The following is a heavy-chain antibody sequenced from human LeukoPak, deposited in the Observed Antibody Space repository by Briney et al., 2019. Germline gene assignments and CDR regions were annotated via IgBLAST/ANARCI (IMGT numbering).Heavy chain of an antibody. D-gene: IGHD3-3*01. V-gene: IGHV1-18*01. CDR3: ARDRDYDFWSPQKGGFDY. Sequence: ASVKVSCKASGYTFTSYGISWVRQAPGQGLEWMGWISAYNGNTNYAQKLQGRVTMTTDTSTSTAYMELRSLRSDDTAVYYCARDRDYDFWSPQKGGFDYWGQGTLVTVSS. CDR2: ISAYNGNT. J-gene: IGHJ4*02. CDR1: GYTFTSYG.